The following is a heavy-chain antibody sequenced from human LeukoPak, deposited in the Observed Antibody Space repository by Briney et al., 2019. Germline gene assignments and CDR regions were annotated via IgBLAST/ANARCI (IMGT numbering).Heavy chain of an antibody. Sequence: PGGSLRLSCAASGFTFSSYAMHWVRQAPGKGLEWVALIWYDGSNKYYADSVKGRFTISRDNSKNMLYLQMNSLRTEDTAVYYCATLRSDSSGWYYFDYWGQGTLVTVSS. V-gene: IGHV3-30*02. CDR3: ATLRSDSSGWYYFDY. D-gene: IGHD6-19*01. J-gene: IGHJ4*02. CDR1: GFTFSSYA. CDR2: IWYDGSNK.